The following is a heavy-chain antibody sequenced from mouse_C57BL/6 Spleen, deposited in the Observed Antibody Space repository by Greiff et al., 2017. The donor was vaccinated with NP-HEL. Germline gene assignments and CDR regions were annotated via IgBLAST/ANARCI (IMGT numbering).Heavy chain of an antibody. CDR2: INYDGSST. J-gene: IGHJ2*01. CDR3: ARERGIVTTRGVYFDY. D-gene: IGHD2-5*01. CDR1: GFTFSDYY. V-gene: IGHV5-16*01. Sequence: DVKLVESEGGLVQPGSSMKLSCTASGFTFSDYYMAWVRQVPEKGLEWVANINYDGSSTYYLDSLKSRFIISRDNAKNILYLQMSSLKSEDTATYYCARERGIVTTRGVYFDYWGQGTTLTVSS.